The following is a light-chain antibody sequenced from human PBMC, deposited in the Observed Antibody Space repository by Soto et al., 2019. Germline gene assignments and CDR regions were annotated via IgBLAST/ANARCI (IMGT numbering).Light chain of an antibody. CDR1: QSVSNNY. CDR3: QQYGSSGT. CDR2: GAS. J-gene: IGKJ1*01. V-gene: IGKV3-20*01. Sequence: VMTKSPAALSLSTGERATLSCRASQSVSNNYLAWYLQKPGQAPRLLIYGASNRATGIPDRSSGSGSGTDFTLTISRLEPEDFAVYYCQQYGSSGTFGQRTNVDI.